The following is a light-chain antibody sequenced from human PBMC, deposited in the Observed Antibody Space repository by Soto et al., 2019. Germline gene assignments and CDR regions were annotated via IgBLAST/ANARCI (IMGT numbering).Light chain of an antibody. Sequence: DIQMTQSQSSLSASVGDRVTITCRASQSISSYLNWYQQKPGKAPKLLIYAASSLQSGVPSRFSGSGSGTDFTLTISSLQPEDFATYYCQQSYSTPLWTFGQGTMVDIK. CDR3: QQSYSTPLWT. CDR1: QSISSY. V-gene: IGKV1-39*01. CDR2: AAS. J-gene: IGKJ1*01.